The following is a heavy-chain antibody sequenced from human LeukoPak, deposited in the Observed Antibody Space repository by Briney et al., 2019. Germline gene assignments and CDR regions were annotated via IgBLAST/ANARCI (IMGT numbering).Heavy chain of an antibody. V-gene: IGHV3-21*01. J-gene: IGHJ4*02. CDR1: GFTFSSYS. Sequence: GGSLRLSCAASGFTFSSYSMNWVRQAPGKGLEWVSSISGSSSYIYYADSMKGRFTISRHNANHSLYLQMNNLSAEDTAIYYCARADSNIAARRIGFDSWGQGTLVTVSS. CDR2: ISGSSSYI. D-gene: IGHD6-6*01. CDR3: ARADSNIAARRIGFDS.